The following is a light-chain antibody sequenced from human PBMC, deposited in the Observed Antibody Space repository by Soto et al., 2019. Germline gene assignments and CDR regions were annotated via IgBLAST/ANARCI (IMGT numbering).Light chain of an antibody. V-gene: IGKV3-11*01. Sequence: EIVLTQSPATLSLSPGERATLSCRASQSVSSCLACYQQQPGEAPRRLLFDASNRATAIPARLSGSGSETDVPLTISSREPEDFAVYYCRQRSNWPITFGQGTRLEI. J-gene: IGKJ5*01. CDR2: DAS. CDR3: RQRSNWPIT. CDR1: QSVSSC.